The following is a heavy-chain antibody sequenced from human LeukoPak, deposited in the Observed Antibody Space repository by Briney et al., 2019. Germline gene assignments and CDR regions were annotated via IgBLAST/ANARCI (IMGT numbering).Heavy chain of an antibody. V-gene: IGHV1-24*01. CDR3: ATGCGGDCYSGVYYYYGMDV. CDR1: GYTFTELS. J-gene: IGHJ6*02. CDR2: FDPEDGET. D-gene: IGHD2-21*02. Sequence: ASVKVSCKVSGYTFTELSMHWVRQAPGKGLEWMGGFDPEDGETIYAQKFQGRVTMTEDTSTDTAYMELSSLRSEDTAAYYCATGCGGDCYSGVYYYYGMDVWGQGTTVTVSS.